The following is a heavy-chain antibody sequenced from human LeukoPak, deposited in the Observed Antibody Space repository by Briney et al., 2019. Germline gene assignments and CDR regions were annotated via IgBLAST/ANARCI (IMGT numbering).Heavy chain of an antibody. CDR2: ISAYNGNI. J-gene: IGHJ4*02. D-gene: IGHD3-3*01. Sequence: ASVKVSCKASGYTFTSYGISWVRQAPGQGLEGMGWISAYNGNINYAQKLQGRVTMTTDTSTSTAYMELRSLRSDDTAVYYCARDHYYDFWSGYSYYVDYWGQGTLVTVSS. V-gene: IGHV1-18*01. CDR3: ARDHYYDFWSGYSYYVDY. CDR1: GYTFTSYG.